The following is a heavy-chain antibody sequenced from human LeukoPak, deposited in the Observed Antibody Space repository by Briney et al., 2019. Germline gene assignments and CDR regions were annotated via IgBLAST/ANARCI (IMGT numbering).Heavy chain of an antibody. J-gene: IGHJ5*01. CDR2: SGST. V-gene: IGHV4-59*08. CDR1: GGSISSYY. D-gene: IGHD6-13*01. Sequence: TSETLSLTCTVSGGSISSYYWSWIRQPPGKGLEWIGYSGSTNYNPSLKSRVTISVDTSKNQFSLKLSSVTAADSAVYYCARHSSSWSCFDSWGHGTLVTVSS. CDR3: ARHSSSWSCFDS.